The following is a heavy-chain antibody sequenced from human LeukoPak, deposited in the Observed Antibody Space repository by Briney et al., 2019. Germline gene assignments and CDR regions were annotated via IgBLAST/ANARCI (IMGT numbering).Heavy chain of an antibody. J-gene: IGHJ4*02. D-gene: IGHD5-18*01. CDR1: GGSISSGSYY. CDR2: IYHSGST. CDR3: ARAHSYGPTFDY. V-gene: IGHV4-30-2*01. Sequence: SQTLSLTCTVSGGSISSGSYYWSWIRQPPGKGLEWIGYIYHSGSTYYNPSLKSRVTISVDTSKNQFSLKLSSVTAADTAEYYCARAHSYGPTFDYWGQGILVTVSS.